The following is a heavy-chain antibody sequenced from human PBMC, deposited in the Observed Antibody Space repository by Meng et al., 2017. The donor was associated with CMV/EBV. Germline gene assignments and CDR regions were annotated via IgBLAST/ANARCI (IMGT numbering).Heavy chain of an antibody. CDR1: GFNFSSYG. CDR3: AKDFRYCSGGSCQPI. CDR2: ISNDGSNK. D-gene: IGHD2-15*01. J-gene: IGHJ4*02. V-gene: IGHV3-30*18. Sequence: GFNFSSYGMHWDRQAPGKGLEWVAVISNDGSNKYYADSVKGRFTFSRENSKNTLYLQMNSMRAEDTAVYYCAKDFRYCSGGSCQPIWGQGTLVTVSS.